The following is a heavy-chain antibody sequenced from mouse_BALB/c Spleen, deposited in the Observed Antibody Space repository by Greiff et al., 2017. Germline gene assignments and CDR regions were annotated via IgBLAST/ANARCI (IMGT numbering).Heavy chain of an antibody. CDR2: IDPENGDT. J-gene: IGHJ3*01. V-gene: IGHV14-4*02. Sequence: DVKLVESGAELVRSGASVKLSCTASGFNIKDYYMHWVKQRPEQGLEWIGWIDPENGDTEYAPKFQGKATMTADTSSNTAYLQLSSLTSEDTAVYYCNARSTGVAYWGQGTLVTVSA. CDR3: NARSTGVAY. D-gene: IGHD1-1*01. CDR1: GFNIKDYY.